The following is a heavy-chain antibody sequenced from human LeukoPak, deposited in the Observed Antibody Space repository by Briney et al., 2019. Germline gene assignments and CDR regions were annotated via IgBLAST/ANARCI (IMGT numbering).Heavy chain of an antibody. CDR3: AKDREYYDSSGYFDY. V-gene: IGHV3-23*01. CDR1: GFTFSNAW. CDR2: ISGSGGST. J-gene: IGHJ4*02. D-gene: IGHD3-22*01. Sequence: GGSLRLSCAASGFTFSNAWMSWVRQAPGKGLEWVSAISGSGGSTYYADSVKGRFTISRDNSKNTLYLQMNSLRAEDTAVYYCAKDREYYDSSGYFDYWGQGTLVTVSS.